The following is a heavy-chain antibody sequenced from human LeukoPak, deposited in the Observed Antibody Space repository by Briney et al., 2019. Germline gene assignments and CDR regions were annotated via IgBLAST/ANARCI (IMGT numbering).Heavy chain of an antibody. D-gene: IGHD1-26*01. V-gene: IGHV3-7*01. J-gene: IGHJ4*02. CDR2: IKQDGSAI. CDR3: AGGGESKSYFGYFDY. Sequence: GGSLRLSCAASGFTLRNYWMNWVRPAPGGGLEWVAKIKQDGSAIFYVDSVKGRFTNSRDNAKNSLYLQMNRLRAEDTAVNYGAGGGESKSYFGYFDYWARGTLVTVSS. CDR1: GFTLRNYW.